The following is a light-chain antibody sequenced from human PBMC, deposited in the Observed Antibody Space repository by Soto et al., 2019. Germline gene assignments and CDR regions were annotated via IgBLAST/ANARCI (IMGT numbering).Light chain of an antibody. V-gene: IGKV1-5*03. CDR3: QQYNTYYRT. Sequence: DIQMTQSPSTLSASVGDRVTITCRASQSISSWLAWYRQKPGEAPKLLIYEGYTLERGVPSRFSGSVSGTEFALTISRLQPDDFATFYCQQYNTYYRTFGQGPKVEVK. CDR2: EGY. J-gene: IGKJ1*01. CDR1: QSISSW.